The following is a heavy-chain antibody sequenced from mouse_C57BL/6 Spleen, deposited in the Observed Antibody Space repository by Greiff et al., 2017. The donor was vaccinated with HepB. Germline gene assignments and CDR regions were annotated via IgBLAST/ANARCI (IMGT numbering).Heavy chain of an antibody. CDR3: TGHSITTVVPFAY. J-gene: IGHJ3*01. V-gene: IGHV6-3*01. CDR2: IRLKSVNYAT. CDR1: GFTFSNYW. D-gene: IGHD1-1*01. Sequence: EVKVEESGGGLVQPGGSMKLSCVASGFTFSNYWMNWVRQSPEKGLEWVAQIRLKSVNYATHYAESVKGRFTISRDDSKSSVYLQMNNLRAEDTGSYYCTGHSITTVVPFAYWGQGTLVTVSA.